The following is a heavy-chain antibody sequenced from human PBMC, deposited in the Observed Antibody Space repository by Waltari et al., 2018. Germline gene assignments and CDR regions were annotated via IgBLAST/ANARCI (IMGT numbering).Heavy chain of an antibody. V-gene: IGHV4-61*02. D-gene: IGHD2-8*01. J-gene: IGHJ4*02. Sequence: QVQLQESGPGLAKPSQTLSLTCTVFRDSLRSGRYYWSWMRQPAGKGLAWLGRIYMSGSTNYNPSLRGRVTLSEDTSKNQFSLRLTSVTAADTAVYYCASNRLIAPGVFDSWGQGTLVTVSS. CDR1: RDSLRSGRYY. CDR2: IYMSGST. CDR3: ASNRLIAPGVFDS.